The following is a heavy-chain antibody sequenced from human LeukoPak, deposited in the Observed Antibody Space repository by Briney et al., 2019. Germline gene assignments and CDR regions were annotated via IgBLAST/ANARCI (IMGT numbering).Heavy chain of an antibody. CDR3: ATRGDYSDTSGNTYDALDI. J-gene: IGHJ3*02. D-gene: IGHD3-22*01. CDR1: GGSFSAYF. V-gene: IGHV4-34*01. Sequence: SETLSLTCAVSGGSFSAYFWRWIRQPPGKGLAWIGDVGHSGSAAYNPSLKSRVTISADPSKSPFSLKLTSVTAADTAVYYCATRGDYSDTSGNTYDALDIWGQGTMVTVSS. CDR2: VGHSGSA.